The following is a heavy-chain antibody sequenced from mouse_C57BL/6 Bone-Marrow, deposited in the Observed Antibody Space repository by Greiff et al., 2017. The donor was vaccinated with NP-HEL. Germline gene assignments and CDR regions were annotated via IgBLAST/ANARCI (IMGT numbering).Heavy chain of an antibody. V-gene: IGHV1-82*01. CDR3: ARWAAQGAY. CDR1: GYAFSSSW. CDR2: IYPGDGDT. J-gene: IGHJ3*01. Sequence: VQLQESGPELVKPGASVKISCKASGYAFSSSWMNWVKQRPGKGLEWIGRIYPGDGDTNYNGKFKGKATLTADKSSSTAYMQLSSLTSEDSAVYFCARWAAQGAYWGQGTLVTVSA. D-gene: IGHD3-2*02.